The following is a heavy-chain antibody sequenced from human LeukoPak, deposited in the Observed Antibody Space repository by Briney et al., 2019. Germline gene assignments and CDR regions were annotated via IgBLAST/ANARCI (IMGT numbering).Heavy chain of an antibody. CDR1: GFTFSSYE. Sequence: GGSLRLSCAASGFTFSSYEMNWVRQAPGKGLEWVSYISSSSSTIYYADSVKGRFTISRDNAKNSLYLQMNSLRAEDTAVYYCARSWPAFDIWGQGTMVTVSS. V-gene: IGHV3-48*01. CDR3: ARSWPAFDI. CDR2: ISSSSSTI. J-gene: IGHJ3*02.